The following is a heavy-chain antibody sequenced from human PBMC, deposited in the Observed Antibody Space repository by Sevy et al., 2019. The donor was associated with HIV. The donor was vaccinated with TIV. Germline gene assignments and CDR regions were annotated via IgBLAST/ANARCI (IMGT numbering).Heavy chain of an antibody. CDR3: ARDRSSSRPKYFQH. Sequence: GGSLRLSCAVFGFTFSSYGMHWVRQAPGKGLGWVAVIWYVGSIKYYADSVKGRFTISRDNSKNTLYLQMNSLRAEDTGVYYCARDRSSSRPKYFQHWGQGTLVTVSS. CDR2: IWYVGSIK. V-gene: IGHV3-33*01. J-gene: IGHJ1*01. CDR1: GFTFSSYG. D-gene: IGHD6-13*01.